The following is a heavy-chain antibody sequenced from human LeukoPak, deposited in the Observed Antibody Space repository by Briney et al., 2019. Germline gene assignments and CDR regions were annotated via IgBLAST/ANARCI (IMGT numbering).Heavy chain of an antibody. J-gene: IGHJ4*02. D-gene: IGHD2-2*01. CDR1: GGSFSSGSYY. CDR3: ARGVVPAAKFDY. CDR2: IYYSGST. Sequence: SETLSLTCTVSGGSFSSGSYYWSWIRQPPGKGLEWIGYIYYSGSTNYNPSLKSRVTISVDTSKNQFSLKLSSVTAADTAVYYCARGVVPAAKFDYWGQGTLVTVSS. V-gene: IGHV4-61*01.